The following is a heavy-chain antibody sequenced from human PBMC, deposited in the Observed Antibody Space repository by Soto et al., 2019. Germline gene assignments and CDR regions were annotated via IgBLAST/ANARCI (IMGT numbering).Heavy chain of an antibody. Sequence: QVQLVQSGAEVKKPGASVKVSCKVSGHTLSELSMHWVRQAPGKGLEWMGGFDPEDGDTISAQKFQGRVTMTEDTSTDSIYMELSSLRSEDTAVYYCAAGGTRWLHSPFDYWGQGTLVTISS. CDR2: FDPEDGDT. CDR3: AAGGTRWLHSPFDY. J-gene: IGHJ4*02. D-gene: IGHD1-1*01. CDR1: GHTLSELS. V-gene: IGHV1-24*01.